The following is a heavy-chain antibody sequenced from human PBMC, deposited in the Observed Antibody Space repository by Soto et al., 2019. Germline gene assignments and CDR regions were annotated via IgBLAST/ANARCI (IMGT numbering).Heavy chain of an antibody. J-gene: IGHJ4*02. CDR2: ISYDGSNK. D-gene: IGHD3-10*01. V-gene: IGHV3-30-3*01. Sequence: QVQLVESGGGVVQPGRSLRLSCAASGFTFSSYAMHWVRQAPGKGLEWVAVISYDGSNKYYADSVKGRFTISRDNSKNTLYLQMNSLRAADTAVYYCARGLLRGGGAIRHWGQGTLVTVSS. CDR1: GFTFSSYA. CDR3: ARGLLRGGGAIRH.